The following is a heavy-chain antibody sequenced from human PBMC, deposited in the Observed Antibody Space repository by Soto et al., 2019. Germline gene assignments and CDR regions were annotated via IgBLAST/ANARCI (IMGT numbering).Heavy chain of an antibody. Sequence: QVQLQESGPGLVKPSGTLSLTCAVSGGSINSSNWWSWVRQPPGKGLEWIGEIYHSGSTNYNPPRNSLVTISVDKSKNQSSLNLSSMTAADTAVYYCARGGDVVVPTARDYWGQGSLVSVSS. J-gene: IGHJ4*02. V-gene: IGHV4-4*02. CDR1: GGSINSSNW. CDR2: IYHSGST. CDR3: ARGGDVVVPTARDY. D-gene: IGHD2-2*01.